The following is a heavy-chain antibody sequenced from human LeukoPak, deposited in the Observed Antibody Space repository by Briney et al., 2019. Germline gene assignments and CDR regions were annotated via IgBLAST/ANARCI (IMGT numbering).Heavy chain of an antibody. V-gene: IGHV3-23*01. D-gene: IGHD3-10*01. J-gene: IGHJ3*02. Sequence: GGSLRLSCAASGFTFSSYAMSWVRQAPGKGLEWVSAISGSGGSTYYADSVKGRFTISRDNSKNTLYLQMNSLRAEDTAVYYCAKDFAHYGSGRGEAFDIWGQGTMVTVSS. CDR1: GFTFSSYA. CDR2: ISGSGGST. CDR3: AKDFAHYGSGRGEAFDI.